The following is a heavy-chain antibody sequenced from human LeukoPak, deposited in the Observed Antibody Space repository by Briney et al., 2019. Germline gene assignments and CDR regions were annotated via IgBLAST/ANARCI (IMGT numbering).Heavy chain of an antibody. D-gene: IGHD1-26*01. CDR2: RSECGNNN. CDR3: AKGYGCSYAYFDD. V-gene: IGHV3-30*18. CDR1: GFTLSSYV. Sequence: GGSLRLSCAASGFTLSSYVMHWVRQAPGKGLEGVGIRSECGNNNNYADCVKDCFNIVRDESKNTLYLEMNSLRAEDTAVYYCAKGYGCSYAYFDDWGQGTLVAVSS. J-gene: IGHJ4*02.